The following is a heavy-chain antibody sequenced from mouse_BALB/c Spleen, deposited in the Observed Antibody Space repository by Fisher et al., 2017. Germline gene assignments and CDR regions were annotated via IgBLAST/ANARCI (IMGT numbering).Heavy chain of an antibody. CDR3: ARQGITTEAMDY. V-gene: IGHV5-12-1*01. J-gene: IGHJ4*01. D-gene: IGHD1-1*01. Sequence: ARFTISRDNAKNTLYLQMSSLKSEDTAMYYCARQGITTEAMDYWGQGTSVTVSS.